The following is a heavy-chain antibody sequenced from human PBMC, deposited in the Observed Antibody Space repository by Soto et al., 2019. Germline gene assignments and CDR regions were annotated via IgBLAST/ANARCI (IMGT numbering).Heavy chain of an antibody. Sequence: QVQLVESGGGVVQPGRSLRLSCAASGFTFSSYGMHWVRQAPGKGLEWVAVISYDGSNKYYADSVKGRFTISRDNSKNTLYLQMSSLRAEDTAVYYCAKVLPLERATITDYYYGMDVWGQGTTVTVSS. V-gene: IGHV3-30*18. J-gene: IGHJ6*02. CDR2: ISYDGSNK. CDR3: AKVLPLERATITDYYYGMDV. CDR1: GFTFSSYG. D-gene: IGHD5-12*01.